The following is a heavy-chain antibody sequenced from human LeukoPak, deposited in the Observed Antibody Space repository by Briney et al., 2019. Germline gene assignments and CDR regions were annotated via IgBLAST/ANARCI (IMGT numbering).Heavy chain of an antibody. D-gene: IGHD1-26*01. CDR1: GFTFSDYY. V-gene: IGHV3-30-3*01. Sequence: GGSLRLSCAASGFTFSDYYMSWIRQAPGKGLEWVAVISYDGSNKYYADSVKGRFTISRDNSENTLYLQMNSLRAEDTAVYYCARDRGGSYVWAFDIWGQGTMVTVSS. CDR2: ISYDGSNK. CDR3: ARDRGGSYVWAFDI. J-gene: IGHJ3*02.